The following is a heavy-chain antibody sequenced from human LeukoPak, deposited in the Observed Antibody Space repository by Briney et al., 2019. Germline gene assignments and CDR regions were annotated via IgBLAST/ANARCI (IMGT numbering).Heavy chain of an antibody. CDR1: GGSISSGDYY. CDR3: AREDLDSCWGAFDI. Sequence: SQTLSLTCTVSGGSISSGDYYWSWIRQPPGKGLEWIGYIYYSGSTYYNPSLKSRVTISVDTSKNQFSLKLSSVTAADTAVYYCAREDLDSCWGAFDIWGQGTMVTVSS. J-gene: IGHJ3*02. CDR2: IYYSGST. V-gene: IGHV4-30-4*08. D-gene: IGHD2-2*01.